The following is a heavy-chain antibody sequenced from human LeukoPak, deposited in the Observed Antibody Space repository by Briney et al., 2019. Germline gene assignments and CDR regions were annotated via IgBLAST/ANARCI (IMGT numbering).Heavy chain of an antibody. CDR1: NASLSAYS. D-gene: IGHD2-15*01. CDR3: ARHVVVVAATHNWFDP. V-gene: IGHV4-34*12. CDR2: IIYSGRI. Sequence: PSETLSLTCAVFNASLSAYSWNWIRQSPGKGLEWIGEIIYSGRINSNPSLKGRVTISEDTSKNHFSLRLISVTAADTAVYYCARHVVVVAATHNWFDPWGQGTLVTVSS. J-gene: IGHJ5*02.